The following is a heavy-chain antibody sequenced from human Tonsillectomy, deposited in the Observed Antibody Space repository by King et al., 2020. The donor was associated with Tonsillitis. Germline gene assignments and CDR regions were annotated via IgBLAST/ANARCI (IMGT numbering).Heavy chain of an antibody. V-gene: IGHV3-30*18. CDR2: ISYDGSNK. CDR3: AKSAGGFILDRLKKYSSSPDDAFDI. CDR1: GFTFSSYG. J-gene: IGHJ3*02. Sequence: VQLVESGGGVVQPGRSLRLSCAASGFTFSSYGMHWVRQAPGKGLEWVAVISYDGSNKYYADSVKGRFTISRDNSKNTLYLQMNSLRAEDTAVYYCAKSAGGFILDRLKKYSSSPDDAFDIWGQGTMVTVSS. D-gene: IGHD6-6*01.